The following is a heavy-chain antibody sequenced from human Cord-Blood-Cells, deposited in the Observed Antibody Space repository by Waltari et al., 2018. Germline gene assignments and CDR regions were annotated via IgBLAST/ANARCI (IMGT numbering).Heavy chain of an antibody. CDR1: GFTFSSYS. CDR3: ARGYSSGLYYFDY. J-gene: IGHJ4*02. Sequence: EVQLVESGGGLVKPGGSLRLSCAASGFTFSSYSMNWVRQAPGKGLEWVSSISSSSSYIYYADSVKGRFTISRDNAKNSLYLQMNSLRAEDTAVYYCARGYSSGLYYFDYWGQGTLVTGSS. V-gene: IGHV3-21*01. CDR2: ISSSSSYI. D-gene: IGHD6-19*01.